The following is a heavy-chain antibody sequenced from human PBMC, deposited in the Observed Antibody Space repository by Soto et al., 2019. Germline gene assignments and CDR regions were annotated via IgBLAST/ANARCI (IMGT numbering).Heavy chain of an antibody. J-gene: IGHJ4*02. CDR2: ISGSGGST. V-gene: IGHV3-23*01. Sequence: EVQLLESGGGLVQPGGSLRLSCAASGFTFTTYAMTWVRQAQGKGLEWVSAISGSGGSTYYADSVKGRFTISRDNSKNTLFLQMNSLRAEDTAVYYCAKNWDTTFSSSSHWGQGTLVTVSS. CDR3: AKNWDTTFSSSSH. D-gene: IGHD6-6*01. CDR1: GFTFTTYA.